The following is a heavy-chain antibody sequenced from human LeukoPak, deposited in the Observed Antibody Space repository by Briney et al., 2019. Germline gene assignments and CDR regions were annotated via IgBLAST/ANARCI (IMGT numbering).Heavy chain of an antibody. CDR2: IYPGDSDI. D-gene: IGHD3-10*01. CDR3: ARQGRITMVRGMGAFDI. J-gene: IGHJ3*02. Sequence: GESLKISCKGSGYSFTSYWIGWVRQMPGKGLEWMGIIYPGDSDIRYSPSFQGQVTISADKSISTAYLQWSSLKASDTAMYYCARQGRITMVRGMGAFDIWGQGTMVTVSS. CDR1: GYSFTSYW. V-gene: IGHV5-51*01.